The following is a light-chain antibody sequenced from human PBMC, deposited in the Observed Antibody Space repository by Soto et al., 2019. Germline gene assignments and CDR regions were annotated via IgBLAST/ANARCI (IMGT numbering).Light chain of an antibody. CDR2: KAS. J-gene: IGKJ2*01. Sequence: DIQMTQSPSTLSASVGDRVTITCRASQSISSWLAWYQQKPGKAPKLLIYKASNLESGVPSRFNGIGSGTEFTLTISSLQPDDFATYYCQQYNSYPYTFGRGTKLEIK. CDR1: QSISSW. CDR3: QQYNSYPYT. V-gene: IGKV1-5*03.